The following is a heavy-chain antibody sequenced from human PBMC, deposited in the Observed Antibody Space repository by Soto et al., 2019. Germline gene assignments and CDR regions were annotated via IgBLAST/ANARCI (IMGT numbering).Heavy chain of an antibody. CDR1: GGTITYYY. J-gene: IGHJ6*02. CDR2: IFDGGSA. CDR3: VSVEGTPTVTGDYYYYAADA. V-gene: IGHV4-59*12. D-gene: IGHD4-17*01. Sequence: PSETLSLTCTVSGGTITYYYWSWMRQAPGKGLEWLGYIFDGGSAKYNPSLKSRVSFSLDKSRNQLSLKLTSVTGADTAIYYCVSVEGTPTVTGDYYYYAADASGPGTTATVSS.